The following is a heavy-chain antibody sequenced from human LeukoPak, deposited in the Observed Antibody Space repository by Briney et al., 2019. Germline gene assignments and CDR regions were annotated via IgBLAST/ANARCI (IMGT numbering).Heavy chain of an antibody. D-gene: IGHD3-10*01. V-gene: IGHV4-59*01. CDR1: GGSISSYY. CDR3: ARVPVGGVRGVIIPDAFDI. Sequence: PSETLSLTCTVSGGSISSYYWSWIRQPPGKGLEWIGYIYYSGSTNYNPSLKSRVTISVDTSKNQFSLKLSSVTAADTAVYYCARVPVGGVRGVIIPDAFDIGGQGTMVTVSS. J-gene: IGHJ3*02. CDR2: IYYSGST.